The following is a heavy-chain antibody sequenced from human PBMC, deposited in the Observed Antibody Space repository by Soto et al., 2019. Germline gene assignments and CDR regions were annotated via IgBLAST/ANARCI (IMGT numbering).Heavy chain of an antibody. J-gene: IGHJ5*02. Sequence: TLSLTCTVSGASISSGGYYWSWIRQHPEKGLEWIGYSYYSGSTYYNPSLKSRVSISVDTSKNQFSLKLSSVTAADTSVYYCARGARYWFDPWGQGTLVTVSS. CDR3: ARGARYWFDP. CDR2: SYYSGST. CDR1: GASISSGGYY. V-gene: IGHV4-31*03.